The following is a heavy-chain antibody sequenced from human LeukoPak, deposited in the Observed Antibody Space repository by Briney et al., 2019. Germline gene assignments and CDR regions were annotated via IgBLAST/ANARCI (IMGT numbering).Heavy chain of an antibody. D-gene: IGHD5-24*01. J-gene: IGHJ4*02. Sequence: SETLSLTCTVSGGSIRSSYYYWGWIRQPPGKGLEWIGSIYDSGSTYYNPSLKSRATISVDTSKNQFSLKLSSVTAADTAVYYCARGPGYGYNIKRLDYWGQGTLVTVSS. V-gene: IGHV4-39*01. CDR3: ARGPGYGYNIKRLDY. CDR1: GGSIRSSYYY. CDR2: IYDSGST.